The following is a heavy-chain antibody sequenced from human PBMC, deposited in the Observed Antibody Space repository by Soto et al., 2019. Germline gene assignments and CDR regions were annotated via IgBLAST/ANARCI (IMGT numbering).Heavy chain of an antibody. V-gene: IGHV1-3*05. D-gene: IGHD2-2*01. CDR3: ARDVAAADY. J-gene: IGHJ4*02. Sequence: QVQLVQSGAEEKKPGASVKVSCKASGYTFTSYAMHWVRQAPGQRLEWVGWINAGNGNTKYSQKFQGSVTITRDTSASTASMELGSLRSENTSVYYCARDVAAADYWGQGTVVTVSS. CDR1: GYTFTSYA. CDR2: INAGNGNT.